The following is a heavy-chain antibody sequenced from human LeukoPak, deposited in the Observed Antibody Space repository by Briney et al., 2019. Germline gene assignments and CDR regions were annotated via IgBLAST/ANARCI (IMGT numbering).Heavy chain of an antibody. CDR3: ATVRRTGYCSGGSCYESSGFDP. J-gene: IGHJ5*02. CDR2: FDPEDGET. CDR1: GYTLTELS. Sequence: ASVKVSCKVSGYTLTELSMHWVRQAPGKGLEWMGGFDPEDGETIYAQKFQGRVTMTEDTSTDTAYMELSSLRSEDTAVYYCATVRRTGYCSGGSCYESSGFDPWGQGTLVTVSS. D-gene: IGHD2-15*01. V-gene: IGHV1-24*01.